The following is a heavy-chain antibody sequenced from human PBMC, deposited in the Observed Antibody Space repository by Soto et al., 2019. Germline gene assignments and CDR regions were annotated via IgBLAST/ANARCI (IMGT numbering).Heavy chain of an antibody. V-gene: IGHV3-23*01. CDR2: TSRSGGST. Sequence: EVPLLASGGGFVQPGGSLRLSCVASGFTFRDCAMSWVRQAPGEGLEWVSATSRSGGSTYYADSVKGRFTISRDNSKNTLYLQMNSLRAEDTAVYYCAKPSRGYSSFDYWGQGTLVTVSA. J-gene: IGHJ4*02. D-gene: IGHD3-22*01. CDR3: AKPSRGYSSFDY. CDR1: GFTFRDCA.